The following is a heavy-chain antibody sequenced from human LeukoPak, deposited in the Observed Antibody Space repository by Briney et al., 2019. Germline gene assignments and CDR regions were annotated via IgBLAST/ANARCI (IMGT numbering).Heavy chain of an antibody. CDR3: ARVRGRWLQPFDY. D-gene: IGHD5-24*01. J-gene: IGHJ4*02. CDR1: GFTFSSYA. V-gene: IGHV3-64*01. Sequence: PGGSLRLSCAASGFTFSSYAMHWVRQAPGKGLEYVSAISSIGGSTYYANSVKGRFTISRDNSKNTLYLQMGSLRAEDMAVYYCARVRGRWLQPFDYWGQGTLVTVSS. CDR2: ISSIGGST.